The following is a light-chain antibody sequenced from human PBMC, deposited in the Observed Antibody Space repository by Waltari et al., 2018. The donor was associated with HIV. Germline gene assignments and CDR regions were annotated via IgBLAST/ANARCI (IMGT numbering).Light chain of an antibody. Sequence: DIQMTQSPSTLSAPVGDRVTITCRASQSIRTWLAWYQQKPGKAPNLLIYKASSLESGVPSRFSGSGSGTEFTLTISSLQPDDSATYYCQQYSSFSLTFGGGTKVEIK. CDR3: QQYSSFSLT. J-gene: IGKJ4*01. CDR2: KAS. CDR1: QSIRTW. V-gene: IGKV1-5*03.